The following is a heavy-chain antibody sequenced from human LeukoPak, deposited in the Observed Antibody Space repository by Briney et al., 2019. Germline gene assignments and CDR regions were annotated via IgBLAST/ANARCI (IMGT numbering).Heavy chain of an antibody. CDR1: GYTFTGYY. Sequence: GASVKVSCKASGYTFTGYYMHWVRQAPGQGLEWMGRMNPNSGGTNYAQKFQGRVTMTRDTSISTAYMELSRLRSDDTAVYYCARDGGVYYDSSGYYRSDYWGQGTLVTVSS. V-gene: IGHV1-2*06. J-gene: IGHJ4*02. CDR3: ARDGGVYYDSSGYYRSDY. D-gene: IGHD3-22*01. CDR2: MNPNSGGT.